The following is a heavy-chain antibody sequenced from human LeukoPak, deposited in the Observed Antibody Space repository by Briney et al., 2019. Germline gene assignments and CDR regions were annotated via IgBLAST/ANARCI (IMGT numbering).Heavy chain of an antibody. J-gene: IGHJ4*02. CDR2: ILYSGNT. CDR1: GVSISSSSYY. Sequence: SETLSLTCTVSGVSISSSSYYWSWIRQPPGKGLEWIGYILYSGNTNYNPSLKSRVTISVDTSKNQFSLNLSSVTAADTAVYYCARHYYGDYDRHFDYWGQGTLVTVSS. V-gene: IGHV4-61*05. D-gene: IGHD4-17*01. CDR3: ARHYYGDYDRHFDY.